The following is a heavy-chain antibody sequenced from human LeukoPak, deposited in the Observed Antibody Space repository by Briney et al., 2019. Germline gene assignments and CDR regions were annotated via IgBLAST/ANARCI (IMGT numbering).Heavy chain of an antibody. J-gene: IGHJ5*02. CDR2: IYYSGST. D-gene: IGHD3-10*01. V-gene: IGHV4-39*01. CDR1: GGSISSSSYY. Sequence: SETLSLTCTVSGGSISSSSYYWGWIRQPPGKGLDWIGSIYYSGSTYHNPSLKSRVTISVDTSKNQFSLKLSSVTAADTAVYYCASSAVRLNWFDPWGQGTLVTVSS. CDR3: ASSAVRLNWFDP.